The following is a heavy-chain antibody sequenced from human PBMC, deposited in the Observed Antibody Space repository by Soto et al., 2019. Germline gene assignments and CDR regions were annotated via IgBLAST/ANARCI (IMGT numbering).Heavy chain of an antibody. CDR1: GASFSGYY. V-gene: IGHV4-34*01. CDR3: ARGRHSSSWYY. CDR2: INHSGST. Sequence: ERLCRTGTVYGASFSGYYWSWIRQPPGKGLEWIGEINHSGSTNYNPSLKSRVTISVDTSKNQFSLKLSSVTAADTAVYYSARGRHSSSWYYWGQGTMVTVPQ. J-gene: IGHJ4*02. D-gene: IGHD6-13*01.